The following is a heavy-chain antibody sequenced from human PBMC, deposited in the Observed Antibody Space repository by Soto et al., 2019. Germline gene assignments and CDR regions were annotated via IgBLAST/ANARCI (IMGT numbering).Heavy chain of an antibody. CDR3: ARGVDAGMDV. J-gene: IGHJ6*02. D-gene: IGHD1-1*01. CDR1: GYTFATYD. V-gene: IGHV1-8*01. Sequence: QVQLVQSGAEVKKPGASVKVSCKASGYTFATYDINWVRQATGQGLEWMGWMSPNNGNTGYAQKFQGRVTMTRDTSISTAYMELSSLTSEDTAVYYCARGVDAGMDVWGQGIIVTVSS. CDR2: MSPNNGNT.